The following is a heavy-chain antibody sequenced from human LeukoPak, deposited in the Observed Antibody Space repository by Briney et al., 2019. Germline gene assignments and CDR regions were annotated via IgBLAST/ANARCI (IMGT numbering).Heavy chain of an antibody. CDR2: IYYSGST. CDR3: TRYSGYYYYYYGMDV. D-gene: IGHD5-12*01. V-gene: IGHV4-31*03. Sequence: SETLSLTCTVPGGSISSGGYYWSWIRQHPGKGLEWIGYIYYSGSTYYNPSLKSRVTISVDTSKNQFSLKLSSVTAADTAVYYCTRYSGYYYYYYGMDVWGQGTTVTVSS. CDR1: GGSISSGGYY. J-gene: IGHJ6*02.